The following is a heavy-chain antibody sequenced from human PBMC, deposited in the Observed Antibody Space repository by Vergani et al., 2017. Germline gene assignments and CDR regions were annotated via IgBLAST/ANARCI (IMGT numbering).Heavy chain of an antibody. Sequence: QVQLQESGPGLVKPSETLTLTCDVSDSSIMTNPYWGWFRQSPGKGREWIGCIHHSGDTHYNSSLKSRVSISIVSSSKFSLSLTSVTAADTAIYCCARHRGSGCFFPSSYFYGMDVWVHGTTVTVSS. CDR2: IHHSGDT. CDR3: ARHRGSGCFFPSSYFYGMDV. CDR1: DSSIMTNPY. J-gene: IGHJ6*02. D-gene: IGHD3-10*01. V-gene: IGHV4-38-2*01.